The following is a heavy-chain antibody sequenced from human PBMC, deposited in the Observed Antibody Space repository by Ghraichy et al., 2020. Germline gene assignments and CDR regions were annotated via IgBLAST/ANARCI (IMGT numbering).Heavy chain of an antibody. V-gene: IGHV3-49*03. Sequence: GGSLRLSCTASGFTFGDYAMSWFRQAPGKGLEWVGFIRSKAYGGTTEYAASVKGRFTISRDDSKSIAYLQMNSLKTEDTAVYYCTRWAALRDYGMDVWGQGTTVTVSS. J-gene: IGHJ6*02. CDR2: IRSKAYGGTT. CDR3: TRWAALRDYGMDV. D-gene: IGHD2-15*01. CDR1: GFTFGDYA.